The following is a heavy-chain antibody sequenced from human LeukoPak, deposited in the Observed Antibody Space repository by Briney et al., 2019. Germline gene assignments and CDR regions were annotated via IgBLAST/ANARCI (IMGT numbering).Heavy chain of an antibody. V-gene: IGHV3-21*01. J-gene: IGHJ4*02. CDR3: ATAAGRGYCIFDY. D-gene: IGHD3-22*01. Sequence: GGSLRLSCAASGFTFSSYSMNWVRQAPGKGLEWVSSISNSSSYIYYADSVKGRFTISRDNAKNSLYLQMNSLRAEDTAVYYCATAAGRGYCIFDYWGQGTLVTVSS. CDR1: GFTFSSYS. CDR2: ISNSSSYI.